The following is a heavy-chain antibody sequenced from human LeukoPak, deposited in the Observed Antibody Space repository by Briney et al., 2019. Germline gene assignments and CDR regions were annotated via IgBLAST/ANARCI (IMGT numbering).Heavy chain of an antibody. D-gene: IGHD2-15*01. CDR2: ISSSSSTI. V-gene: IGHV3-48*01. Sequence: PGGSLRLSCAASGFTFSSYSMNWVRQAPGKGLEWVSYISSSSSTIYYADSVKGRFTISRDNAKNSLYLQMNSPRAEDTAVYYCARDPGYCSGGSCYRYFDYWGQGTLVTVSS. J-gene: IGHJ4*02. CDR1: GFTFSSYS. CDR3: ARDPGYCSGGSCYRYFDY.